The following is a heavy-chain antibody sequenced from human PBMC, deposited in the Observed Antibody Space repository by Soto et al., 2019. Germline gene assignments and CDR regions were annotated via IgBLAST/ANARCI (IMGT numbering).Heavy chain of an antibody. CDR3: ARDGDGRMTTNPYYYNGMDV. Sequence: QVQLQESGPGLVEASETLSLTCTVSGGSLGSYYWSWIRQPPGKGLEWIGYGFYTGRANYNASLRSRVSISLDTSNYQCSLKLSSVTAADTAVYYCARDGDGRMTTNPYYYNGMDVWGPGTTVTVSS. D-gene: IGHD4-4*01. J-gene: IGHJ6*02. V-gene: IGHV4-59*01. CDR2: GFYTGRA. CDR1: GGSLGSYY.